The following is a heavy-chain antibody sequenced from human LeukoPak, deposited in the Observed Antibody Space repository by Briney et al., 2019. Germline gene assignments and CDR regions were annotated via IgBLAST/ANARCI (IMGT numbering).Heavy chain of an antibody. J-gene: IGHJ5*02. V-gene: IGHV4-34*01. CDR1: GGSFSGYY. CDR3: ARGRGLLFP. Sequence: KPSETLSLTCAVYGGSFSGYYWSWIRQPPEKGLEWIGEINHSGSTNYNPSLKSRVTISVDTSKNQFSLKLSSVTAADTAVYYCARGRGLLFPWGQGTLVTVSS. CDR2: INHSGST. D-gene: IGHD3-10*01.